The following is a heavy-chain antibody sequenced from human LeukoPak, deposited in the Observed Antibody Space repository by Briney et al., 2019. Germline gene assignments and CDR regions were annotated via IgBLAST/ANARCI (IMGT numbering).Heavy chain of an antibody. J-gene: IGHJ5*02. CDR1: GGSISSYY. Sequence: SETLSLTCTVSGGSISSYYWSWIRQPPGKGLEWIGYIYYSGSPNYNPSLKSRVTISVDTSKNQFSLKLSSVTAADTAVYYCARVFGVNWFDPWGQGTLVTVSS. CDR2: IYYSGSP. D-gene: IGHD3-3*01. V-gene: IGHV4-59*01. CDR3: ARVFGVNWFDP.